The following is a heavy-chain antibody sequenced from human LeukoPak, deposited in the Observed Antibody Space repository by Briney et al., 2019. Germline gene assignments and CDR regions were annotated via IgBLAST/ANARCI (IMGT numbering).Heavy chain of an antibody. V-gene: IGHV4-30-4*08. J-gene: IGHJ4*02. CDR3: ARRPPAIVGAGGYFDY. CDR1: GGSISSGDYY. CDR2: IYYSGST. D-gene: IGHD1-26*01. Sequence: PSQTLSLTCTVSGGSISSGDYYWSWIRQPPGKGLEWIGYIYYSGSTYYNPSLKSRVTISVDTSKNQFSLKLSSVTAADTAVYYCARRPPAIVGAGGYFDYWGQGTLVTVSS.